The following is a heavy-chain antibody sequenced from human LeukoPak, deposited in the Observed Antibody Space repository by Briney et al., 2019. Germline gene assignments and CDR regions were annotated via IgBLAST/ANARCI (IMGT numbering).Heavy chain of an antibody. J-gene: IGHJ4*02. CDR3: ARGHYYYDSSGYYSPFDY. V-gene: IGHV4-34*01. Sequence: SETLSLTCAVYGGSFSGYYWSWIRQPPGKGLEWIGEINHSGSTNYNPSLKSRVTISVDTSKNQFSLKLSSVTAADTAVYYCARGHYYYDSSGYYSPFDYWGQGTLVTVSS. CDR2: INHSGST. D-gene: IGHD3-22*01. CDR1: GGSFSGYY.